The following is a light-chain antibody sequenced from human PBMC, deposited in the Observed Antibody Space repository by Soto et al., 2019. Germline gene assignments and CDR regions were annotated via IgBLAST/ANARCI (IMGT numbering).Light chain of an antibody. Sequence: EVVLTQSPGTLSLSPGERVTLSCRASQSVSSNYLAWYQQNPGQAPRLLIHGASSRATGIPDRFSGSGSGTEFTLTISSLQPEDFATYSCQQYYISWSFGQGTKVDIK. CDR2: GAS. CDR1: QSVSSNY. CDR3: QQYYISWS. J-gene: IGKJ1*01. V-gene: IGKV3-20*01.